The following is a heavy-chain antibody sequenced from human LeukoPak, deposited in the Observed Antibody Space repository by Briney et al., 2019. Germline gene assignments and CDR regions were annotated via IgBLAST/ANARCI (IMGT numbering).Heavy chain of an antibody. CDR1: GFAFSSYN. CDR3: ARAGTCSSTSCDGGIEY. D-gene: IGHD2-2*01. Sequence: GGSLRLSCAASGFAFSSYNMKWVRQAPGKGLEWVSFISTTSTYIYYADSVKGRFTVSRDNSKNLLYLQMDSLRVENTPVYYCARAGTCSSTSCDGGIEYWGQGTLVTVSS. CDR2: ISTTSTYI. J-gene: IGHJ4*02. V-gene: IGHV3-21*06.